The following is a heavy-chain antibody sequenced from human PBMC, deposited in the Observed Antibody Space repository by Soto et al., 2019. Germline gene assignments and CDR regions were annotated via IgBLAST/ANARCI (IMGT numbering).Heavy chain of an antibody. J-gene: IGHJ6*03. D-gene: IGHD3-3*01. Sequence: QLQLQESGPGLVKPSETLSLSCTVSGDSISTSSSYYWGWIRQPPGKGLEWIANMYYSGSNYYNPSLKSRVTISLETSKNQFSLKLSSVTAADTAVYYCARIKIVGILTYYMDVWGKGTTVTVSS. CDR2: MYYSGSN. V-gene: IGHV4-39*01. CDR3: ARIKIVGILTYYMDV. CDR1: GDSISTSSSYY.